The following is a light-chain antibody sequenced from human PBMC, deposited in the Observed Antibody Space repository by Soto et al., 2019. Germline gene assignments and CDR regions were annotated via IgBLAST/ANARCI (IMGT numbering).Light chain of an antibody. CDR2: DNN. CDR3: QSYDSSLSAPYV. CDR1: SSNIGAHSN. V-gene: IGLV1-40*01. J-gene: IGLJ1*01. Sequence: QSVLTQPPSVSGAPGQRVTISCTGSSSNIGAHSNVYWYQHLPGTAPKLLIYDNNNWPSGVPDRFSGSKSGTSASLAITGLQAEDEADYYCQSYDSSLSAPYVFGTGTKVTVL.